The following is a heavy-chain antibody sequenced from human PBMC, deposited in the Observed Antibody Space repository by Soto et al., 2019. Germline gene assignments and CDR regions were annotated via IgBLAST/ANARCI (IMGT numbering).Heavy chain of an antibody. D-gene: IGHD1-26*01. J-gene: IGHJ4*02. CDR3: AREGEHGRVGAMEFDY. Sequence: EVQLVESGGGLIQPGGSLRLSGAASGFTVSSNYMSWVRQAPGKGLEWVSVIYSGGRTYYADSVKGRFTISRDNSKNTRDLQMNSLRAEDTAVYYCAREGEHGRVGAMEFDYWGQGTLVTVSS. V-gene: IGHV3-53*01. CDR2: IYSGGRT. CDR1: GFTVSSNY.